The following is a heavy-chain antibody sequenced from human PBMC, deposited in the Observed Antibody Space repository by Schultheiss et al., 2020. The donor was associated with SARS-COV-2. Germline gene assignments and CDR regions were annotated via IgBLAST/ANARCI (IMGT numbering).Heavy chain of an antibody. CDR2: INHSGST. D-gene: IGHD6-13*01. J-gene: IGHJ3*02. CDR3: ARGTGVAAADDAFDI. CDR1: GGSISSGGYY. V-gene: IGHV4-39*01. Sequence: SETLSLTCTVSGGSISSGGYYWGWIRQPPGKGLEWIGEINHSGSTNYNPSLKSRVTISVDTSKNQFSLKLSSVTAADTAVYYCARGTGVAAADDAFDIWGQGTMVTVSS.